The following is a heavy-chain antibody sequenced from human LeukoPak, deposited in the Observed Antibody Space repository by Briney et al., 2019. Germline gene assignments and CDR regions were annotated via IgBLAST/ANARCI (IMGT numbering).Heavy chain of an antibody. J-gene: IGHJ3*02. V-gene: IGHV3-21*01. D-gene: IGHD2-8*01. CDR3: AKTIVLMMYDTPAALDI. CDR1: GFTFSSYS. Sequence: GGSLRLSCAASGFTFSSYSMNWVRQAPGKGLEWVSSISSSSSYIYYADSVKGRFTISRDNAKNSLYLQMNSLKVEDTAVYYCAKTIVLMMYDTPAALDIWGQGTMVTVSS. CDR2: ISSSSSYI.